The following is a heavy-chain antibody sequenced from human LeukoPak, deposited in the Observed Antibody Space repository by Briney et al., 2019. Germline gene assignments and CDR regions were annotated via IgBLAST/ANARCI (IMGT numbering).Heavy chain of an antibody. CDR3: TISHGVY. V-gene: IGHV4-39*01. J-gene: IGHJ4*02. CDR2: VSYSGST. D-gene: IGHD4-17*01. Sequence: KSSETLSLTCTVSGGSVSSTTYYWGWVRQPPGKGLEWIGIVSYSGSTYYSPFLESRSTTLVDRSKHQFSLWLTFVAAATPAVYYWTISHGVYWGQGTLVTVSS. CDR1: GGSVSSTTYY.